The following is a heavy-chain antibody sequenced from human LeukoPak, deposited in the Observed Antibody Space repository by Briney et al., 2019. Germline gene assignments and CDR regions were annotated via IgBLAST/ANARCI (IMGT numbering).Heavy chain of an antibody. CDR2: INPSRGST. Sequence: ASVKVSCKASGYTFTSYSIHWVRQAPGQGGESMGLINPSRGSTSYAQKFQPTVAMTTDTSTSTVYMELSSLRFEDTAVYYCARGEGGNSVGYWGQGTLVTVSS. V-gene: IGHV1-46*01. J-gene: IGHJ4*02. CDR3: ARGEGGNSVGY. CDR1: GYTFTSYS. D-gene: IGHD4-23*01.